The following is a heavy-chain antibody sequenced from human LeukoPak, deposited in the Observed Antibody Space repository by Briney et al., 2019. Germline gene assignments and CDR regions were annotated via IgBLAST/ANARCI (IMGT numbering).Heavy chain of an antibody. J-gene: IGHJ3*02. CDR1: GYSFTSYW. D-gene: IGHD6-19*01. V-gene: IGHV5-51*01. CDR2: IYPGDTDT. Sequence: GQSLKIACTGSGYSFTSYWIGWVRQMPGKGLEWMGIIYPGDTDTRYSPSFQGQVTISADKSISTAYLQWSSLKASDTAMYYCARRPYSNGWFIWGQGTMVTVSS. CDR3: ARRPYSNGWFI.